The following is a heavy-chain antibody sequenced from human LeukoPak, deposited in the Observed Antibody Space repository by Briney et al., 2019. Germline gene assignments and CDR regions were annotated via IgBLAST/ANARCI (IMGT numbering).Heavy chain of an antibody. Sequence: RGSLRLSCAGSGFTFSSYSMNWGRQGPGKGLEWVSRLTSDGSSASYADSVKGRFAISRDNDKNTLYLQMNSLRVEDTAVYYCAKDIGGGDYYYFYMDVWGKGTTVTISS. D-gene: IGHD2-21*01. CDR2: LTSDGSSA. J-gene: IGHJ6*03. V-gene: IGHV3-74*01. CDR3: AKDIGGGDYYYFYMDV. CDR1: GFTFSSYS.